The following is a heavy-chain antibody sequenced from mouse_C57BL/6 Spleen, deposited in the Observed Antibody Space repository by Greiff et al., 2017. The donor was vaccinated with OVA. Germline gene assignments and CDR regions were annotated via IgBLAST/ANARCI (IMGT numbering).Heavy chain of an antibody. D-gene: IGHD4-1*01. CDR3: ARSKLTGTWAMDY. CDR1: GYAFSSSW. CDR2: IYPGDGDT. V-gene: IGHV1-82*01. Sequence: QVQLQQSGPELVKPGASVKISCKASGYAFSSSWMNWVKQRPGKGLEWIGRIYPGDGDTNYNGKFKGKATLTADKSSSTAYMQLSSLTSEDSAVYFCARSKLTGTWAMDYWGQGTSVTVSS. J-gene: IGHJ4*01.